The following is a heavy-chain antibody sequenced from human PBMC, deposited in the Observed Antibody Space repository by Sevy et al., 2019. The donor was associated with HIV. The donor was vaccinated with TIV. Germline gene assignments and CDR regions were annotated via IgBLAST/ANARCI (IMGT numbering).Heavy chain of an antibody. J-gene: IGHJ4*02. D-gene: IGHD2-21*01. CDR1: GLTFSNYD. CDR2: ISHDGNYK. Sequence: GGSLRLSCAASGLTFSNYDMHWVRQAPGKGLEWVAVISHDGNYKNYADSVKVRFTISRDDFKNTLYLQMSSLRREDADVYFCARRLCCGGDCYYLDYWGQGALVTVSS. V-gene: IGHV3-30-3*01. CDR3: ARRLCCGGDCYYLDY.